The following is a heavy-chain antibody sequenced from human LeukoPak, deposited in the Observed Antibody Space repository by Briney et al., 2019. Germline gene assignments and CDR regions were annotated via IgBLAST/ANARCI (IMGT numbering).Heavy chain of an antibody. D-gene: IGHD3-3*01. Sequence: SQTLSLTCTVSGGSIRSGSYYWSWIRQPAGKGLEWIGRIYTSGSTNYNPSLKSRVTISVDTSKNQFSLKLSSVTAADTAVYYCARETYDFWSGYYNFDYWGQGTLVTVSS. CDR1: GGSIRSGSYY. V-gene: IGHV4-61*02. J-gene: IGHJ4*02. CDR2: IYTSGST. CDR3: ARETYDFWSGYYNFDY.